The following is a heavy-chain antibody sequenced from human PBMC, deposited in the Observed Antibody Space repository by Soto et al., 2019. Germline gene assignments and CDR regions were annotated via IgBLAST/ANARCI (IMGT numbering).Heavy chain of an antibody. D-gene: IGHD3-10*01. J-gene: IGHJ4*02. V-gene: IGHV4-59*02. CDR1: GGSVSSYW. CDR2: IYYTGST. Sequence: ASETLSLTCSVSGGSVSSYWWSWIRQPPGKGLEWIGYIYYTGSTNYSPSLKGRVTISLDASKSQFSLKLTSVTAADTAVYFCARGPGASDYYFDYWGPGTLVTVSS. CDR3: ARGPGASDYYFDY.